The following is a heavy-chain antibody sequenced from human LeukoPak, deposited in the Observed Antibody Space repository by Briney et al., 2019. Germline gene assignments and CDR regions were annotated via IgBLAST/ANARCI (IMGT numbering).Heavy chain of an antibody. Sequence: GGSLRLSCAASGFTFSSYWMHWVRQAPGKGLVWASRINTDGSSTSYADSVKGRFTISRDNAKNTLYLQMNSLRAEDTAVYYCARVNWGSWTRDAFDIWGQGTMVTVSS. CDR1: GFTFSSYW. V-gene: IGHV3-74*01. J-gene: IGHJ3*02. CDR3: ARVNWGSWTRDAFDI. CDR2: INTDGSST. D-gene: IGHD7-27*01.